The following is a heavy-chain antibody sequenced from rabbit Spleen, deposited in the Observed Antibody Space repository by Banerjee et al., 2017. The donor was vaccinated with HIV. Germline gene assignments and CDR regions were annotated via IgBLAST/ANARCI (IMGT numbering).Heavy chain of an antibody. V-gene: IGHV1S40*01. D-gene: IGHD8-1*01. J-gene: IGHJ6*01. CDR1: GFSFSSSDY. CDR3: ARDTGSSFSSYGMDL. CDR2: INAATGKP. Sequence: QSLEESGGDLVKPGASLTLTCTASGFSFSSSDYMCWVRQAPGKGLEWIACINAATGKPVYATWANGRFSISRTSSTTVTLQMTSLTAADTATYFCARDTGSSFSSYGMDLWGPGTLVTVS.